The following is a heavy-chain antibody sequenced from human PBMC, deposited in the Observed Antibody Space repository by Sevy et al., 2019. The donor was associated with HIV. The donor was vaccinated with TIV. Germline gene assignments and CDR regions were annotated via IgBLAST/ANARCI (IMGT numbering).Heavy chain of an antibody. CDR1: GFTFSSYG. J-gene: IGHJ3*02. V-gene: IGHV3-33*01. D-gene: IGHD6-19*01. CDR2: IWYDGSNK. Sequence: GGSLRLSCAASGFTFSSYGMHWVRQAPGKGLEWVAVIWYDGSNKYYADSVKGRFTISRDNSKNTLYLQMNSRGAEDTAVYYCARARGGSYSSGWYGDAFDIWGQGTMVTVSS. CDR3: ARARGGSYSSGWYGDAFDI.